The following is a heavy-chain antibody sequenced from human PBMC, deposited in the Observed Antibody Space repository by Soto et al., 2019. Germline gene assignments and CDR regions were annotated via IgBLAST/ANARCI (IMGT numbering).Heavy chain of an antibody. CDR1: GFTFSSYG. V-gene: IGHV3-30*18. Sequence: PGGSLRLSCAASGFTFSSYGMHWVRQAPGKGLEWVAVISYDGSNKYYADSVKGRFTISRDNSKNTLYLQMNSLRAEDTAVYYCAKDVVAARGGYYYYYGMDVWGQGTTVTVSS. D-gene: IGHD6-6*01. CDR3: AKDVVAARGGYYYYYGMDV. J-gene: IGHJ6*02. CDR2: ISYDGSNK.